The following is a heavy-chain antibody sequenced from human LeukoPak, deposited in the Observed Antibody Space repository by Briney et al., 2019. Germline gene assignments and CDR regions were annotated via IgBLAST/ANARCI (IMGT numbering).Heavy chain of an antibody. CDR1: GGSISNYY. CDR2: IHYSGGT. V-gene: IGHV4-59*08. J-gene: IGHJ3*02. D-gene: IGHD3-9*01. CDR3: AKHSGLTGSGYAFDI. Sequence: SETLSLTRTVSGGSISNYYWSWIRQSPGKGLEWIGYIHYSGGTKYNPSLKSRVIISVDMSMNQFSLKLSSVTAADTAMYYCAKHSGLTGSGYAFDIWGQGTAVNVSS.